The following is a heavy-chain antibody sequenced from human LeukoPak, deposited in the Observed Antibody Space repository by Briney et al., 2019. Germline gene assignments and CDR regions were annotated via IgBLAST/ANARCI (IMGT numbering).Heavy chain of an antibody. CDR3: AKEEGIVGARFDY. D-gene: IGHD1-26*01. CDR2: ISGSGGST. J-gene: IGHJ4*02. Sequence: GGSLRLSCAASGFSFSTYSMSWVRQAPGKGLEWVSAISGSGGSTYYADSVKGRFTISRDNSKNTLYLQMNSLRAEDTAVYYCAKEEGIVGARFDYWGQGTLVTVSS. CDR1: GFSFSTYS. V-gene: IGHV3-23*01.